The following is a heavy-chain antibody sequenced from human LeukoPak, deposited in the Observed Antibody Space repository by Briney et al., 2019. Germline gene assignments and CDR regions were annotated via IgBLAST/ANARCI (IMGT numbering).Heavy chain of an antibody. D-gene: IGHD2-15*01. V-gene: IGHV3-53*01. CDR3: ARRAGSYSHSYDY. CDR1: GFTFSSYW. CDR2: IYSGGST. J-gene: IGHJ4*02. Sequence: GGSLRLSCAASGFTFSSYWMSWVRQAPGRGLEWDSFIYSGGSTYYADSVRGRFIISKDNSKNTLYLQMNSLRAEDTAVYYCARRAGSYSHSYDYWGQGTLVTVSS.